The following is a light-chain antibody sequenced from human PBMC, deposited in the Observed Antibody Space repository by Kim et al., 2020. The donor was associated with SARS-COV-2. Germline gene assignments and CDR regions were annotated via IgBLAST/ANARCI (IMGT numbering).Light chain of an antibody. Sequence: SVKLTCTLGSGHSNYGVAWHQQRAEKGPRYVMKVNSDGSHNKGDGIPDRFSDSASGAERYLTISSLQSEDEADYYCQTWGPGIRVFGGGTQLTVL. CDR2: VNSDGSH. J-gene: IGLJ3*02. V-gene: IGLV4-69*01. CDR1: SGHSNYG. CDR3: QTWGPGIRV.